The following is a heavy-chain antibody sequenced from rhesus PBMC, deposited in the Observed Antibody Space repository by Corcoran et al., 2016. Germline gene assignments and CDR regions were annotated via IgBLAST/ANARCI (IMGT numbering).Heavy chain of an antibody. CDR2: IYGSGSST. Sequence: QLQLQESGLGLVKPSETLSVTCAVSGGSISSSYWSWIRQAPGKGLEWIGYIYGSGSSTNYNPSLKSRVTLSVDTSKNQLSLKLSSVTTADTAVYYCARGPYNSGSYNDAFDFWGQGLRVTVSS. D-gene: IGHD1-44*02. V-gene: IGHV4-169*01. J-gene: IGHJ3*01. CDR1: GGSISSSY. CDR3: ARGPYNSGSYNDAFDF.